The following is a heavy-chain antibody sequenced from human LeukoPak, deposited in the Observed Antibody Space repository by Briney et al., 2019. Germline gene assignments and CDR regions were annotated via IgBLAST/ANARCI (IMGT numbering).Heavy chain of an antibody. J-gene: IGHJ4*02. CDR2: IYYSGST. V-gene: IGHV4-31*03. CDR1: GGSISSGGSY. D-gene: IGHD3-22*01. CDR3: ASYSRDYYDSSGYYSGLEYYFDY. Sequence: PSETLSLTCTVSGGSISSGGSYWRWIRQHPGKGLEWIGYIYYSGSTYYNPSLKGRVPISVDTSKNQFSLKLSSVTAADTAVYYCASYSRDYYDSSGYYSGLEYYFDYWGQGTLVTVSS.